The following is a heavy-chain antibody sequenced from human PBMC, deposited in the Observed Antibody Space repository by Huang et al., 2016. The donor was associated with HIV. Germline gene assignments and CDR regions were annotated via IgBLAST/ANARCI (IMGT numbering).Heavy chain of an antibody. V-gene: IGHV4-34*01. J-gene: IGHJ4*02. CDR3: AREKAADSAWYGVYYFDY. Sequence: QVQLRQWGAGLVKPSETLSLTCAVYGGSFSGYYWTWIRQSPGKGLEWIGEINHIVKTNHHPSLKSRVTISKDTAKNQFSLQLTSVSASDTGVYFCAREKAADSAWYGVYYFDYWGEGALVTVTS. CDR1: GGSFSGYY. CDR2: INHIVKT. D-gene: IGHD6-19*01.